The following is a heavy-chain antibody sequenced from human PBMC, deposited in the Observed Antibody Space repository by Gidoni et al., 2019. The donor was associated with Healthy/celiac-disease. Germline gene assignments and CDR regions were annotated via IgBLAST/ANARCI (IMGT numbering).Heavy chain of an antibody. CDR1: GYTFTSYG. J-gene: IGHJ4*02. Sequence: LKVSCKSSGYTFTSYGISWVRQAPGQGLEWMGWIRAYNGNTNYAKKLQGRVTMTTDTSTSTAYMELRSLRSDDTAVYYCARVPGCSGGSCYPYYFDYWGQGTLVTVSS. CDR3: ARVPGCSGGSCYPYYFDY. CDR2: IRAYNGNT. V-gene: IGHV1-18*04. D-gene: IGHD2-15*01.